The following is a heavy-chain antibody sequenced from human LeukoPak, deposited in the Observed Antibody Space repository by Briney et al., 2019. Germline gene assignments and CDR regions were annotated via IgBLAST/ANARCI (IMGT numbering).Heavy chain of an antibody. V-gene: IGHV1-8*01. J-gene: IGHJ4*02. CDR2: MHPNSGNT. CDR1: GYTFTTYD. Sequence: ASVKVSCKASGYTFTTYDINWVRQATGQGLEWMGWMHPNSGNTGYAQKFQDRVTMTRDTSISTAYMELSSLRSEDTAVYYCVRGLNGGSYYDIDHWGQGILVTVSS. CDR3: VRGLNGGSYYDIDH. D-gene: IGHD1-26*01.